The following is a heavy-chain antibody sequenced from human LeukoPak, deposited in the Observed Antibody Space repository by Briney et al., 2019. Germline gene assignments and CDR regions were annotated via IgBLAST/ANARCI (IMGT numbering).Heavy chain of an antibody. CDR3: ARALVRITARVDY. CDR1: GGSVSSNIYY. CDR2: IYYSGST. V-gene: IGHV4-31*03. Sequence: SETLSLTCTVSGGSVSSNIYYWSWIRQHPGKGLEWIGYIYYSGSTYYNPSLKSRVTISVDTSKNQFSLKLSSVTAADTAVYYCARALVRITARVDYWGQGTLVTVSS. J-gene: IGHJ4*02. D-gene: IGHD6-6*01.